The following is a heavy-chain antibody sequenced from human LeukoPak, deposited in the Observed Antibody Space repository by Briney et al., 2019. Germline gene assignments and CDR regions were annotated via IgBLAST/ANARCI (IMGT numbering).Heavy chain of an antibody. D-gene: IGHD1-26*01. CDR2: IWYDGSNK. J-gene: IGHJ3*02. CDR1: GFTFSSYG. V-gene: IGHV3-33*01. Sequence: GGSLRLSCAASGFTFSSYGMHWVRQAPGKGLEWVAVIWYDGSNKYFADSVKGRFTISRDNSKNTLYLQMNSLRAEDTAVYYCARGLVGARGSTDAFDIWGQGTMVTVSS. CDR3: ARGLVGARGSTDAFDI.